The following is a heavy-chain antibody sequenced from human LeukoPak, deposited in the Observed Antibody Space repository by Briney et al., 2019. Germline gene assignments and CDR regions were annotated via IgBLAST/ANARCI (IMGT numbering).Heavy chain of an antibody. V-gene: IGHV3-30*04. J-gene: IGHJ6*02. CDR2: ISYDGGG. CDR1: GFSFRTYS. CDR3: ARAAYKTVDRHYYYGMDV. Sequence: PGRSLRLSCAASGFSFRTYSVHWVRQAPGKGLECVAAISYDGGGHYADSVKGRFIISRDNSKSMLYLQMDSLRVEDTAVYYCARAAYKTVDRHYYYGMDVWGQGTTVTVSS. D-gene: IGHD2-21*01.